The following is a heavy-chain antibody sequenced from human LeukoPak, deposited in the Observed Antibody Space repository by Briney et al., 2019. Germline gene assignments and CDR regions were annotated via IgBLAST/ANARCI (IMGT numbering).Heavy chain of an antibody. CDR1: GGSITSSSYY. D-gene: IGHD6-6*01. CDR3: ARSARTAARPQNFDY. CDR2: IYNGEST. V-gene: IGHV4-39*01. Sequence: SSETLSLTCTVSGGSITSSSYYWGWIRQPRGKGLESIGNIYNGESTYYNPSLKSRLTISVDTSKNQFSLKLRSVTAADTAVYFCARSARTAARPQNFDYWGQGTLVPVSS. J-gene: IGHJ4*02.